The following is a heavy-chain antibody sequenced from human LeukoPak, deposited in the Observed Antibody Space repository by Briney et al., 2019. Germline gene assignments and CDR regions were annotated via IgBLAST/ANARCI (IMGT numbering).Heavy chain of an antibody. J-gene: IGHJ4*02. D-gene: IGHD5-18*01. CDR2: IYYSGST. CDR1: GGSISSYY. Sequence: SETLSLTCTVSGGSISSYYWSWIRQPPGKGLEWIGYIYYSGSTNYNPSLKGRVTISVDTSKNQFSLKLSSVTAADTAVYYCAREVDTAMPDWGQGTLVTVSS. V-gene: IGHV4-59*01. CDR3: AREVDTAMPD.